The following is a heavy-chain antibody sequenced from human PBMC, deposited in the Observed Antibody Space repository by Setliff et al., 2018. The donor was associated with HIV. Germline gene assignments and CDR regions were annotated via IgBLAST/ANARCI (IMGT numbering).Heavy chain of an antibody. CDR3: ARGGRGWYMDC. CDR1: GVSIGNFY. D-gene: IGHD6-19*01. Sequence: LSLTCTVSGVSIGNFYWSWVRQAPGKGLEWVGRIRDKVNTYTTKYAASVKGRFTISRDDSKNSLFLQLNSLKTEDTAVYYCARGGRGWYMDCWGQGTLVTVSS. CDR2: IRDKVNTYTT. V-gene: IGHV3-72*01. J-gene: IGHJ4*02.